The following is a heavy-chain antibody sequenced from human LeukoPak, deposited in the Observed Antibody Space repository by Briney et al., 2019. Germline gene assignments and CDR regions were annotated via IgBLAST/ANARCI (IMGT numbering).Heavy chain of an antibody. CDR1: GGSISSYY. Sequence: SETLSLTCTVSGGSISSYYWSWIRQPPGKGLEWIGYIYYSGNTNYNPSLKSRVTISVDTSKNQFSLKLSSVTAADTAVYYCARITTGYSSSWKDYYYGMDVWGQGTTVTVSS. CDR2: IYYSGNT. J-gene: IGHJ6*02. D-gene: IGHD6-13*01. V-gene: IGHV4-59*08. CDR3: ARITTGYSSSWKDYYYGMDV.